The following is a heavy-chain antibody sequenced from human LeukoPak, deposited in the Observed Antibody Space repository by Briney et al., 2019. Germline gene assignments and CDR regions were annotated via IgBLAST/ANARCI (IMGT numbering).Heavy chain of an antibody. V-gene: IGHV3-11*04. CDR3: ARVGYDSSGRFDY. Sequence: KPGGSLRLSCAASGFTFSDYYMTWIRQAPGKGLEWVSYISSSGSIIYYADSVKGQFIISRDNAKNSLYLQMNSLRAEDTAVYFCARVGYDSSGRFDYWGQGTLVTVSS. CDR1: GFTFSDYY. CDR2: ISSSGSII. D-gene: IGHD3-22*01. J-gene: IGHJ4*02.